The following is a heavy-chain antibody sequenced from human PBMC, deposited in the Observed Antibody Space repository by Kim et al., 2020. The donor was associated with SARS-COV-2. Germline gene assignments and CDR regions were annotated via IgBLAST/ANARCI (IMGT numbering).Heavy chain of an antibody. V-gene: IGHV3-23*01. Sequence: GGSLRLSCAASGFTFSNYGVSWVRQAPGKGLEWVSAISFGGVTDYADSVRGRFTTSRDNPKSTVYLQMNSLRAGDTAVYYCAGICGTTSCSDDYWGQGTLVTVSS. CDR1: GFTFSNYG. D-gene: IGHD2-2*01. CDR2: ISFGGVT. CDR3: AGICGTTSCSDDY. J-gene: IGHJ4*02.